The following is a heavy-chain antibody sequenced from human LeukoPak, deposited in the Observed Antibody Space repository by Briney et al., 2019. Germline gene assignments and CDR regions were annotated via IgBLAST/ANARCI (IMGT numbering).Heavy chain of an antibody. V-gene: IGHV4-59*01. CDR1: GGSISHYY. CDR3: AREDPQTTVPEGMDV. CDR2: IYYNGTT. Sequence: SETLSLTCTVSGGSISHYYWSWIRQSPGKGLEWIGYIYYNGTTNYNPSLKSRVTISVDTSRSQFSLQLRSVTAADTAVYYCAREDPQTTVPEGMDVWGQGTTVIVSS. J-gene: IGHJ6*02. D-gene: IGHD4-17*01.